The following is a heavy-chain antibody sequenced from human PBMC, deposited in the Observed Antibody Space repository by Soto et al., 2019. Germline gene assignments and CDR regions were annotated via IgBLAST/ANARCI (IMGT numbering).Heavy chain of an antibody. CDR1: GYTFTSYG. CDR2: ISAYNGNT. D-gene: IGHD4-4*01. Sequence: QVQLVQSGAEVKKPGASLKVSCKDSGYTFTSYGISWVRQAPGQGLEWMGWISAYNGNTNYAQKLQGRVTMTTDPSTSTAYMELRSLRSYDTAVYYCARFVVTTPTYRDVCGKGTTVTVSS. CDR3: ARFVVTTPTYRDV. J-gene: IGHJ6*03. V-gene: IGHV1-18*01.